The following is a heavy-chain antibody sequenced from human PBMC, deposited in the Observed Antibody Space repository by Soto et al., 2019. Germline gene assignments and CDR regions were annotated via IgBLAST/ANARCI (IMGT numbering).Heavy chain of an antibody. CDR3: ARHAGAYCSSTSCYATDYYYYGMDV. J-gene: IGHJ6*02. D-gene: IGHD2-2*01. Sequence: SETLSLTCTVSGGSISSSSYYWGWIRQPPGKGLEWIGSIYYSGSTYYNPSLKSRVTISVDTSKNQLSLKLSSVTAADTAVYYCARHAGAYCSSTSCYATDYYYYGMDVWGQGTTVTVSS. V-gene: IGHV4-39*01. CDR1: GGSISSSSYY. CDR2: IYYSGST.